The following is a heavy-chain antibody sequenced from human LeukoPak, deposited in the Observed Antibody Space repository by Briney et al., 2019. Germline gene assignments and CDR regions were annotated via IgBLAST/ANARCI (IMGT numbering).Heavy chain of an antibody. CDR1: AFTFSAYN. Sequence: GGSLRLSFAASAFTFSAYNMNWVRQAPGKGLDWVSFISGSGIFIYCADSVQGRFTISRDNANNSLSLQMNSLRAEDTAVYYCAKGGSYSSGWYYDYWGQGTLVTVSS. CDR2: ISGSGIFI. V-gene: IGHV3-21*01. J-gene: IGHJ4*02. D-gene: IGHD6-19*01. CDR3: AKGGSYSSGWYYDY.